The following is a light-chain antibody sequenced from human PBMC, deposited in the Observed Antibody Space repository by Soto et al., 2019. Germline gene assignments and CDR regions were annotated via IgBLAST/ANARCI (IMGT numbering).Light chain of an antibody. CDR2: DAS. CDR3: QHYGMSRT. Sequence: EIVLTQSPGTLSLSPGERATLSCRASQSVSSIYLAWYQQKPGQAPRLLMYDASTRATGIPDRFSGSGSETDFTLTISRLETEDFAVYFCQHYGMSRTFGQGTKVEIK. J-gene: IGKJ1*01. CDR1: QSVSSIY. V-gene: IGKV3-20*01.